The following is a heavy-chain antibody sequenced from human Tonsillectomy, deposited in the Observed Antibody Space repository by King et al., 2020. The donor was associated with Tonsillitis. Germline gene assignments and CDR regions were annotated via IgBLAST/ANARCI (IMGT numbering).Heavy chain of an antibody. CDR1: GFTFSSYA. CDR2: IYSGGSST. D-gene: IGHD6-6*01. J-gene: IGHJ4*02. Sequence: VQLVESGGGLVQLGGSLRLSCVASGFTFSSYAMTWVRQAPGKGLEWVSVIYSGGSSTYYADSVKGRFTVSRDNSKNTLYLQMNSLRGEDTAIYYCAKERTREYGTSGSLQYSDFWGQGTLVTVSS. V-gene: IGHV3-23*03. CDR3: AKERTREYGTSGSLQYSDF.